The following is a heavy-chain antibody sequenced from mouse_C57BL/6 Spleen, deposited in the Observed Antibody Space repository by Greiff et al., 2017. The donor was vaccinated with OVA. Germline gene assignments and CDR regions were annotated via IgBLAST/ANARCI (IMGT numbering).Heavy chain of an antibody. D-gene: IGHD1-1*01. CDR3: ARIYYYGSRGYFDY. J-gene: IGHJ2*01. CDR2: IYPGSGST. CDR1: GYTLTSYW. Sequence: QVQLQQSGAELVKPGASVKMSCKASGYTLTSYWITWVKQRPGQGLEWLGDIYPGSGSTNYNEKFKSKATLTVDTSSSTAYMQLSSLTSEDSAVYYCARIYYYGSRGYFDYWGQGTTLTVSS. V-gene: IGHV1-55*01.